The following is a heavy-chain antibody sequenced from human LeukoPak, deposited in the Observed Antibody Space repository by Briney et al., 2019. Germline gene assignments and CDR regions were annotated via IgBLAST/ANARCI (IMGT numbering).Heavy chain of an antibody. CDR1: GGSFSGYY. CDR3: ATRKLGNDY. J-gene: IGHJ4*02. V-gene: IGHV4-34*01. Sequence: SETLSLTCAVYGGSFSGYYWSWIRQPPGKGLEWIGSIYHGGSTYYNPSLKSRVTISVDTSKNQFSLKLSSVTAADTAVYYCATRKLGNDYWGQGTLVTVSS. D-gene: IGHD7-27*01. CDR2: IYHGGST.